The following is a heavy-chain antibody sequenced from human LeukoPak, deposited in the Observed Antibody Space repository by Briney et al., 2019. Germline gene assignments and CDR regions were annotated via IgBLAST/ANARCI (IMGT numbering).Heavy chain of an antibody. CDR3: ARGAPWSRYYVYYMDV. V-gene: IGHV1-18*01. CDR2: ISAYNGNT. Sequence: ASVKVSCKASGYTFTSYGISWVRQAPGRGLELMGWISAYNGNTNYAQKLQGRVTMTTDTSTSTAYMELRSLRSDDTDVYYCARGAPWSRYYVYYMDVWGKGTTVTVSS. J-gene: IGHJ6*03. D-gene: IGHD3-3*01. CDR1: GYTFTSYG.